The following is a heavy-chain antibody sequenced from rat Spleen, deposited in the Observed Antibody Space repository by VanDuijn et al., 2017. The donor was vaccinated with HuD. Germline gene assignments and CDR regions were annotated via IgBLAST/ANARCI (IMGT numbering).Heavy chain of an antibody. Sequence: EVQLVGSGGGSVQPGRSMKLSCAASGFIFSNSAMAWVRQAPKKGLEWVATIIYDGTYTYYRDSVKGRFTLSRDNAETTLYLQIDSLRSEDTASYYCTTDPRVITPRGYFDYWGKGVMVTVSS. J-gene: IGHJ2*01. D-gene: IGHD1-10*01. CDR2: IIYDGTYT. V-gene: IGHV5-17*01. CDR1: GFIFSNSA. CDR3: TTDPRVITPRGYFDY.